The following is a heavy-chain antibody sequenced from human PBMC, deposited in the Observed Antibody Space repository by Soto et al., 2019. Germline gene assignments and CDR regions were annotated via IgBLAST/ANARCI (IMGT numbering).Heavy chain of an antibody. CDR3: AKSLGNYYYYGMDV. CDR1: GFTFSRDG. J-gene: IGHJ6*02. V-gene: IGHV3-23*01. CDR2: ITDNGGIT. Sequence: GESLKISCAASGFTFSRDGMSCVRQAPWKGLEWVSLITDNGGITYYADSVKGRFTISRDNTKNTLFLQMNSLRAEDTAVYYCAKSLGNYYYYGMDVWGQGTTVTVSS.